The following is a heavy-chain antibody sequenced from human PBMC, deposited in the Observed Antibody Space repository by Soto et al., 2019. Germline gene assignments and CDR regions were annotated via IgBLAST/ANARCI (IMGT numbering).Heavy chain of an antibody. Sequence: SETLSLTCTVSGGSISSYYWNWIRQPAGKGLEWLGRIYTSGSTNYNPSLKSRVTMSVDTSKNQFSLKLSSVTAADTAVYYCARYYCSSDTCYYFDYWGQGALVTVSS. CDR2: IYTSGST. CDR1: GGSISSYY. J-gene: IGHJ4*02. D-gene: IGHD2-2*01. CDR3: ARYYCSSDTCYYFDY. V-gene: IGHV4-4*07.